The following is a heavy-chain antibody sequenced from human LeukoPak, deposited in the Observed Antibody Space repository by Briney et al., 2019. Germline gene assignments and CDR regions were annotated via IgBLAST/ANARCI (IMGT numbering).Heavy chain of an antibody. Sequence: GGSLRLSCTASGLTFSTSGFNWVRQAPGKGLEWVASIGPTGSDRYYADSIKGRFTISRDNANNFLYLQMNSLRAEDTAVYYCATETNGRQYDYWGQGTLLTVSS. CDR2: IGPTGSDR. CDR3: ATETNGRQYDY. J-gene: IGHJ4*02. V-gene: IGHV3-21*06. D-gene: IGHD1-14*01. CDR1: GLTFSTSG.